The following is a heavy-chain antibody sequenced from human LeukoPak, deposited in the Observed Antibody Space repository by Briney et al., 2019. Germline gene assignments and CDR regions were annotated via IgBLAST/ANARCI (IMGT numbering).Heavy chain of an antibody. D-gene: IGHD6-13*01. CDR2: INHSGST. V-gene: IGHV4-34*01. Sequence: SETLSLTCAVYVGSFSGYYWSGIRQPPRKGLEWIGEINHSGSTNYNPSLKSRVTTSVDTSKNQFSLKLSSVTAADTAVYYCARGTGSSWYGGPFDSWGQGTLVTVSS. CDR3: ARGTGSSWYGGPFDS. J-gene: IGHJ4*02. CDR1: VGSFSGYY.